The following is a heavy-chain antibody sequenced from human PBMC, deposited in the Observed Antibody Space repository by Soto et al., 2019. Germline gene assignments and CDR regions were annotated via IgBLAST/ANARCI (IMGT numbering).Heavy chain of an antibody. CDR2: ISYDGSNK. J-gene: IGHJ6*02. D-gene: IGHD6-19*01. V-gene: IGHV3-30-3*01. CDR1: GFTFSSYA. Sequence: QVQLVESGGGVVQPGRSLRLSCAASGFTFSSYAMHWVRQAPGKGLEWVAVISYDGSNKYYADSVKGRFTISRDNSKNTLYLQMNSLRDEDTAVYYCARDQRYSSGWYGGYYYYYGMDVWGQGTTVTVSS. CDR3: ARDQRYSSGWYGGYYYYYGMDV.